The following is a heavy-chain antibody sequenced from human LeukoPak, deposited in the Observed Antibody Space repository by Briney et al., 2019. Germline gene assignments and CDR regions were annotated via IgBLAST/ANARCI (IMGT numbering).Heavy chain of an antibody. J-gene: IGHJ3*02. Sequence: AASVKVSCKASGYTFTSYAISWVRQAPGQGLEWMGGIIPIFGTTNYAQKFQGRVTITADESTSTAYMELSSLRSEDTAVYYCARGYDPGAFDIWGQGTMVTVSS. CDR1: GYTFTSYA. CDR3: ARGYDPGAFDI. D-gene: IGHD1-14*01. V-gene: IGHV1-69*13. CDR2: IIPIFGTT.